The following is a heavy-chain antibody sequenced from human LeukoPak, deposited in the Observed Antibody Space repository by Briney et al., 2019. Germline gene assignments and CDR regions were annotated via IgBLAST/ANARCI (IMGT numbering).Heavy chain of an antibody. J-gene: IGHJ4*02. CDR2: INEDGSST. Sequence: GGSLRLSCAASGYTFSRYWMRWVRQGPGKGLVWVSRINEDGSSTSYAESVRGRFTTSRDNAKNTLYLQMNSLRAEDAAVYYCTTDTFGARDSWGQGTLVTVSS. D-gene: IGHD3-10*01. CDR3: TTDTFGARDS. CDR1: GYTFSRYW. V-gene: IGHV3-74*01.